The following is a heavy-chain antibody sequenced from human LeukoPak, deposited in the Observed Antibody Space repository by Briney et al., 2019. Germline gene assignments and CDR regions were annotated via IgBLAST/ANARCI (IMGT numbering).Heavy chain of an antibody. CDR1: GGSFSSYY. CDR2: IHTSGST. CDR3: ARDGNYYGSGNYYNLEYYFDY. D-gene: IGHD3-10*01. V-gene: IGHV4-4*07. Sequence: PSEALSLTCTVSGGSFSSYYWSWIRQPAGKGLEWIGRIHTSGSTNYNPSLKSRVTMSVDTSKSQFSLKLRSVTAADTAVYYCARDGNYYGSGNYYNLEYYFDYWGRGTLVTVSS. J-gene: IGHJ4*02.